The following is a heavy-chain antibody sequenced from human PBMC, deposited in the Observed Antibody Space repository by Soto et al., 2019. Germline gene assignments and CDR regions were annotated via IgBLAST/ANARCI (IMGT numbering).Heavy chain of an antibody. J-gene: IGHJ3*02. CDR2: VIPIFGTA. V-gene: IGHV1-69*13. CDR1: GGTFSSHA. D-gene: IGHD3-22*01. Sequence: SVNVSCKASGGTFSSHAISWLRQAPGQGLERTRWVIPIFGTANYAQKIKGRVTITADESTSPAYMELSSLRSEDTAVYYCAREARRGPKRYYYDSSVNDAFDIWGQGTMVTVSS. CDR3: AREARRGPKRYYYDSSVNDAFDI.